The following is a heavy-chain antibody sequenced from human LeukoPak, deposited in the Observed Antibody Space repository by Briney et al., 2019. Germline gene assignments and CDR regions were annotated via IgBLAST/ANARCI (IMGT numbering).Heavy chain of an antibody. CDR1: GFTVSSNY. D-gene: IGHD3-22*01. J-gene: IGHJ4*02. CDR2: IYSGGST. Sequence: GGSLRLSCAASGFTVSSNYMSWVRQAPGKGLEWVSVIYSGGSTYYADSVKGRFTISRDNSKNTLYLQMNSLRDEDTAVYYCARDGYYDRSGYYYGGGANYWGQGTLVTVSS. V-gene: IGHV3-53*01. CDR3: ARDGYYDRSGYYYGGGANY.